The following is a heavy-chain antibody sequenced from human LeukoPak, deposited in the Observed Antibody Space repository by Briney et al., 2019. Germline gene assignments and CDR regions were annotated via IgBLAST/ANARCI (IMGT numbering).Heavy chain of an antibody. V-gene: IGHV3-23*01. D-gene: IGHD3-22*01. J-gene: IGHJ4*02. CDR3: AKVNADYYDSSGPGDY. Sequence: GGSLRLSCAASGFTVSSNYMSWVRQAPGKGLEWVSAISGSGGSTYYADSVKGRFTISRDNSKNTLYLQMNSLRAEDTAVYYCAKVNADYYDSSGPGDYWGQGTLVTVSS. CDR1: GFTVSSNY. CDR2: ISGSGGST.